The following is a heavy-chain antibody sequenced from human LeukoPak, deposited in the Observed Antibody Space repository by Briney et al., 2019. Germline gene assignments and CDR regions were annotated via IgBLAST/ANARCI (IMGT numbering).Heavy chain of an antibody. CDR2: ISGSGGST. CDR3: AKVPPGYCSSTSCFGYYFDY. Sequence: GGSLRLSCAAPGFTFSSYAISWVRQAPGKGLEWVSAISGSGGSTYYADSVKGRFTISRDNSKNTLYLQMNSLRAEDTAVYYCAKVPPGYCSSTSCFGYYFDYWGQGNLVTVSS. J-gene: IGHJ4*02. CDR1: GFTFSSYA. D-gene: IGHD2-2*01. V-gene: IGHV3-23*01.